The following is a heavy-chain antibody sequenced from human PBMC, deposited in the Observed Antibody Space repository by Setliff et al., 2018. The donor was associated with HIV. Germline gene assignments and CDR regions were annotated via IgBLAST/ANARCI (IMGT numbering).Heavy chain of an antibody. CDR2: IYFTGSS. CDR3: ARVGASGVPSTMDYYYYMDV. D-gene: IGHD3-10*01. V-gene: IGHV4-59*12. J-gene: IGHJ6*03. Sequence: SETLSLTCTVSGGSISTYYWSWIRQPPGKGLEWIGSIYFTGSSDNNPSLKSRVTLSVDTSKHQFSLKLRSVTAADTAVYYCARVGASGVPSTMDYYYYMDVWGKGTKVTVSS. CDR1: GGSISTYY.